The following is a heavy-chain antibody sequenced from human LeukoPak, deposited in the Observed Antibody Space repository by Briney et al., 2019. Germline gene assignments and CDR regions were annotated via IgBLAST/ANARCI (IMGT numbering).Heavy chain of an antibody. D-gene: IGHD6-19*01. J-gene: IGHJ3*02. CDR2: IWYDGSNK. Sequence: GGSLRLSCAASGYTFSTYGIHWVRQAPGKGLEWVAVIWYDGSNKYYADSVKGRFTISRDNSKNTLYLQMNSLRAEDPAVYYCARAKDNSGRDGFDIWSQGTMVTVSS. CDR1: GYTFSTYG. V-gene: IGHV3-33*01. CDR3: ARAKDNSGRDGFDI.